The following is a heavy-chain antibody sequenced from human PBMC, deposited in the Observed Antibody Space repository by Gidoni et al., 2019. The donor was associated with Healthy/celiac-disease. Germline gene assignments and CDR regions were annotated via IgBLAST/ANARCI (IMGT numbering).Heavy chain of an antibody. CDR3: ARLSAPLRVFDY. Sequence: QLQLQESGPGLVKPSETLSLTCTVPGGAISSSSYYWGWIRQPPGKGLEWIGSIYYSGRTYYNPSLKSRVTISVDTSKNQFSLKLGSVTAADTAVYYCARLSAPLRVFDYWGQGTLVTVSS. J-gene: IGHJ4*02. D-gene: IGHD3-3*01. CDR1: GGAISSSSYY. V-gene: IGHV4-39*01. CDR2: IYYSGRT.